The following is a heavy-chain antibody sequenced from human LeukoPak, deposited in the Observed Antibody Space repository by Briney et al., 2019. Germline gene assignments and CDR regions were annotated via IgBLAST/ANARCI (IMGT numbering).Heavy chain of an antibody. CDR1: GGSFSGYY. CDR2: INHSGST. V-gene: IGHV4-34*01. CDR3: ARARLRGVRGVIREVFDY. D-gene: IGHD3-10*01. Sequence: PSETLSLTCAVYGGSFSGYYWSWIRQPPGKGLEWIGEINHSGSTNYNPSLKSRVTISVDTSKNQFSLKLSSVTAAGTAVYYCARARLRGVRGVIREVFDYWGQGTLVTVSS. J-gene: IGHJ4*02.